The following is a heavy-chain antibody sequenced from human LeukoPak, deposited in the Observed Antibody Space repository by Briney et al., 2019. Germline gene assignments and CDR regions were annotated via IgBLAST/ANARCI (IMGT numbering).Heavy chain of an antibody. CDR1: GFTFSSYA. J-gene: IGHJ4*02. CDR2: ISYDGSNK. CDR3: ARDPGNTYYYGSGGFDY. Sequence: GGSLRLSCAASGFTFSSYAMHWVRQAPGKGLEWVAVISYDGSNKYYADSVKGRFTISRDNSKNTLYLQMNSLRAEDTAVYYCARDPGNTYYYGSGGFDYWGQGTLVTVSS. D-gene: IGHD3-10*01. V-gene: IGHV3-30*04.